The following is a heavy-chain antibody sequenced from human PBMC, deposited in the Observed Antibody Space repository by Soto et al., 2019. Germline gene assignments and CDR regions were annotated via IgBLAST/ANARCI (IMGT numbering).Heavy chain of an antibody. CDR3: ARDVPYSSGWAVGGFGYYGMDV. CDR2: IYHSGST. CDR1: GGSISSGGYY. Sequence: PSETLSLTCPVSGGSISSGGYYWSWIRQHPGKGLEWIGEIYHSGSTNYNPSLKSRVTISVDKSKNQFSLKLSSVTAADTAVYYCARDVPYSSGWAVGGFGYYGMDVWGQGTTVTVSS. V-gene: IGHV4-30-2*01. D-gene: IGHD6-19*01. J-gene: IGHJ6*02.